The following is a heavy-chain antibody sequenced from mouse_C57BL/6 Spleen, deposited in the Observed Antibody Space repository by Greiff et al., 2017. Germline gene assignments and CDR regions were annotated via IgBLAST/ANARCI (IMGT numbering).Heavy chain of an antibody. Sequence: EVQLQQSGAELVRPGASVKLSCTASGFNIKDYYMHWVKQRPEQGLEWIGRIDPEDGDTEYAPKFQGKATMTADTSSNTAYLQLSSLTSEDTAVYYFTVPLYYGSSYGYFDVWGTGTTVTVSS. J-gene: IGHJ1*03. V-gene: IGHV14-1*01. CDR3: TVPLYYGSSYGYFDV. CDR2: IDPEDGDT. D-gene: IGHD1-1*01. CDR1: GFNIKDYY.